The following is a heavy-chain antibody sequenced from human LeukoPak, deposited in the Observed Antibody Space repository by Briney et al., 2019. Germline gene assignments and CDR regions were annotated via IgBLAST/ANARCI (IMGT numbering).Heavy chain of an antibody. D-gene: IGHD5-18*01. CDR3: ARDMDTAMGDDAFDI. Sequence: GGSLRLSCAASGFTFSNYWMHWVRQAPGKGLEWVSRIKSDGSFTSYADSVKGRFTTSRDNVKNTLYLQMNSLRAEDTAVYYCARDMDTAMGDDAFDIWGQGTMVTVSS. V-gene: IGHV3-74*01. J-gene: IGHJ3*02. CDR1: GFTFSNYW. CDR2: IKSDGSFT.